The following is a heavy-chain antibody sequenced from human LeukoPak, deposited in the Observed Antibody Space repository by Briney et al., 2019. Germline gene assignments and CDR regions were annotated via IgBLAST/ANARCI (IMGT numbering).Heavy chain of an antibody. CDR2: ISAYNGNT. V-gene: IGHV1-18*01. D-gene: IGHD4-17*01. J-gene: IGHJ4*02. CDR1: GHTFTSSG. CDR3: ARVKGQYGEGYFDY. Sequence: ASVKVSCKAAGHTFTSSGISWVRQAPGQGLEGMGWISAYNGNTNYAQKLQGRVTMTTDTSTSTAYMELRSLRSDDTAVYYCARVKGQYGEGYFDYWGQGTLVTVSS.